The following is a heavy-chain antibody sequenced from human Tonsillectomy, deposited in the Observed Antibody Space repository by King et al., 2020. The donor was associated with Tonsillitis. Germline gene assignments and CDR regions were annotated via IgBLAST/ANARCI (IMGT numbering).Heavy chain of an antibody. V-gene: IGHV3-33*01. CDR1: GFTFSTYG. CDR2: IWSDGSNK. Sequence: VQLVESGGGVVQPGRSLRLSCAASGFTFSTYGMHWGRQAPGKGLQWVAVIWSDGSNKYYADSVKGRFTISRDNSKNTLYLQMNSLRAEDTAVYYCARGATGPTYWGQGTLVTVSS. D-gene: IGHD1/OR15-1a*01. J-gene: IGHJ4*02. CDR3: ARGATGPTY.